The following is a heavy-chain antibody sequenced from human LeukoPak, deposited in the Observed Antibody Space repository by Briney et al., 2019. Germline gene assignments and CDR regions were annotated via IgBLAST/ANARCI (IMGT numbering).Heavy chain of an antibody. CDR3: ARAVCSSTSCYGYYYYYMNV. D-gene: IGHD2-2*01. J-gene: IGHJ6*03. Sequence: GASVKVSCKASGYTFTSYGTSWVRQAPGQGLEWMGWISAYNGNTNYAQKLQGRVTMTTDTSTSTAYMELRSLRSDDTAVYYCARAVCSSTSCYGYYYYYMNVWGKGTTVTVSS. CDR1: GYTFTSYG. V-gene: IGHV1-18*01. CDR2: ISAYNGNT.